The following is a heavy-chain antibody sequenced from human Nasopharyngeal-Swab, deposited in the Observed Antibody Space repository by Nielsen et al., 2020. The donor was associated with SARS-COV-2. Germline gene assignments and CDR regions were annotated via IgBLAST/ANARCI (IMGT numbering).Heavy chain of an antibody. J-gene: IGHJ6*02. D-gene: IGHD3-10*01. Sequence: GGSLRLSCAASGFTVSSNYMNWVRQAPGKGLEWVSGIYFGGTTYYADSVKVRFTISRDNSQNTLYLQMNSLRAEDTAVYYCARDETSSGSQVSYYGMDVWGRGTTVTVSS. CDR2: IYFGGTT. CDR1: GFTVSSNY. CDR3: ARDETSSGSQVSYYGMDV. V-gene: IGHV3-66*01.